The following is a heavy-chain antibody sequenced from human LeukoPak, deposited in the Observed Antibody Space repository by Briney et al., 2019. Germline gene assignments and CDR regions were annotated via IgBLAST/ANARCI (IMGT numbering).Heavy chain of an antibody. V-gene: IGHV5-51*01. Sequence: GESLKISCKGSGYSFTNYWIGWVRQMPGKGLEWMGIIYPGDSDTRYSPSFQGQVTISADKSISTAYLQWSRLKASDTAMYYCARLSGSYYGPAPYWGQGTLVTVSS. CDR3: ARLSGSYYGPAPY. D-gene: IGHD1-26*01. J-gene: IGHJ4*02. CDR1: GYSFTNYW. CDR2: IYPGDSDT.